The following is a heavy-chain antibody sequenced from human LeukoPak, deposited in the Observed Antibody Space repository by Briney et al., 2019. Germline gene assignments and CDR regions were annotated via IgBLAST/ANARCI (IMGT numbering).Heavy chain of an antibody. V-gene: IGHV3-30*02. CDR2: IRYDGINK. D-gene: IGHD3-10*01. J-gene: IGHJ3*02. CDR1: GFTFSTHG. Sequence: GGSLRLSCAASGFTFSTHGMHWVRQAPGKGLEWVAFIRYDGINKYYADSVKGRFTISRDSFKNTLYLQMNSLRPEDTAVYYCAKEGDYYGSGSYRDGFDIWGQGTRTTVSS. CDR3: AKEGDYYGSGSYRDGFDI.